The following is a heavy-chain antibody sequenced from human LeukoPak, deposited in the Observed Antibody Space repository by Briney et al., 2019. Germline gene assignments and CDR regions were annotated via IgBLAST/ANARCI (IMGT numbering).Heavy chain of an antibody. CDR2: ISGSRGST. CDR1: GLTFRNFW. D-gene: IGHD3-22*01. V-gene: IGHV3-23*01. CDR3: AKDYYDSSGCIDY. J-gene: IGHJ4*02. Sequence: GGSLRLSCAAPGLTFRNFWMCWVRQAPGKGLEWVSTISGSRGSTYYADSVKGRFTISRDNSKNSLYLQMNSLRAEDTAVYYCAKDYYDSSGCIDYWGQGTLVTVSS.